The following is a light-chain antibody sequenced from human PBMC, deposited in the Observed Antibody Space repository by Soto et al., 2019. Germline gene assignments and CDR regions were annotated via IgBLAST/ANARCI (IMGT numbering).Light chain of an antibody. Sequence: QSVLTQPASMSGSPGQSITISCTGTSSDVGSYYPVSWFQQHPGKAPKLIIYEVSKRPSGVSDRFSGSKSGNTASLTISGLQAEDEAAYYCCSYAGDTTFFVFGTGTKLTVL. CDR2: EVS. J-gene: IGLJ1*01. V-gene: IGLV2-23*02. CDR1: SSDVGSYYP. CDR3: CSYAGDTTFFV.